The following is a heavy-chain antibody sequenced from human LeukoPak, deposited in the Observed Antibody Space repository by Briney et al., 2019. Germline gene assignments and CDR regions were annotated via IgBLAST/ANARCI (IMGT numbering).Heavy chain of an antibody. J-gene: IGHJ6*03. Sequence: ASVKVSCKASGYTFTSYDINWVRQAPGQGLEWMGWMNPNSGNTGYAQKFQGRVTITRNTSISTAYMELSSLRSEDTAVYYCARGTIWSGYYPPYYYYYMDVWGKGTTVTVSS. V-gene: IGHV1-8*03. D-gene: IGHD3-3*01. CDR2: MNPNSGNT. CDR3: ARGTIWSGYYPPYYYYYMDV. CDR1: GYTFTSYD.